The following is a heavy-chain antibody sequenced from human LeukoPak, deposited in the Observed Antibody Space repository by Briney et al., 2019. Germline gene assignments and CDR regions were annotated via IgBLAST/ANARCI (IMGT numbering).Heavy chain of an antibody. V-gene: IGHV1-18*01. Sequence: ASVKVSCKASGYTFTSYGISWVRQAPGQGLEWMGWISAYDGNTNYAQKLQGRVTMTTDTSTSTAYMELRSLRSDDTAVYYCARDPSSGYYFDYWGQGTLVTVSS. CDR2: ISAYDGNT. D-gene: IGHD3-22*01. J-gene: IGHJ4*02. CDR1: GYTFTSYG. CDR3: ARDPSSGYYFDY.